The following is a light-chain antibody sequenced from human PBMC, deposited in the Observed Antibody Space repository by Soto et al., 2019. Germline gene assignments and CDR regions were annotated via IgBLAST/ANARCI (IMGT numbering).Light chain of an antibody. Sequence: EIVLTQSPGTLSLSPGERATLSCRASQSVSSGFLAWYQQKPGQGPRLLIHGASFRATGIPDRFSGSGSGTDFTLTISRLEPEDFAVYYCQQYGSSPGTFGQGTKVAIK. CDR1: QSVSSGF. J-gene: IGKJ1*01. CDR3: QQYGSSPGT. V-gene: IGKV3-20*01. CDR2: GAS.